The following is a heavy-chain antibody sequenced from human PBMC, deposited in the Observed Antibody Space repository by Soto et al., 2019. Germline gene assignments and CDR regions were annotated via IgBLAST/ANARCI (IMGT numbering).Heavy chain of an antibody. CDR3: ARDGPVAVRAFDY. CDR2: ISSSSSYI. Sequence: VGSLRLSCAASGFTFSSYSMNWVRQAPGKGLEWVSSISSSSSYIYYADSVKGRFTISRDNAKNSLYLQMNSLRAEDTAVYYCARDGPVAVRAFDYWGQGTLVTVSS. CDR1: GFTFSSYS. J-gene: IGHJ4*02. V-gene: IGHV3-21*01. D-gene: IGHD6-19*01.